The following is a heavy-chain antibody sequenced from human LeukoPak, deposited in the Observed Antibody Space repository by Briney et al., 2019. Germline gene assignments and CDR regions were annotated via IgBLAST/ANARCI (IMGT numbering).Heavy chain of an antibody. Sequence: GGSLRLPCAASGFTFSAYWMHWVRQVPGKGLVWVSRINNDGTATFFADSVKGRFTISRDNAKNTLYLQVDSLRAEDTAMYYCAREILEPGKTHEYWGQGTLVTVSS. D-gene: IGHD1-1*01. CDR3: AREILEPGKTHEY. CDR2: INNDGTAT. CDR1: GFTFSAYW. V-gene: IGHV3-74*01. J-gene: IGHJ4*02.